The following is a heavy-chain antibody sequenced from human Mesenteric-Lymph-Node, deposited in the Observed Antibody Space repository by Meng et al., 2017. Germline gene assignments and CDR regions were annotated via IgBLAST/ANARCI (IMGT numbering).Heavy chain of an antibody. D-gene: IGHD3-10*01. J-gene: IGHJ6*02. CDR2: INHSGST. V-gene: IGHV4-34*01. CDR1: GGSFSGYY. Sequence: SETLSLTCAVYGGSFSGYYWSWIRQPPGKGLEWIGEINHSGSTNYNPSLKSRVTISVDTSKNQFSLKLSSVTAADTAVYYCARDRVVYYGSGSDYYYYGMDVWGQGTTVTVSS. CDR3: ARDRVVYYGSGSDYYYYGMDV.